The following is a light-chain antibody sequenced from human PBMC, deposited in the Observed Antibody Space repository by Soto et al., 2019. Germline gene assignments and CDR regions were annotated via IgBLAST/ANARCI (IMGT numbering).Light chain of an antibody. CDR1: SSDVGGYNV. V-gene: IGLV2-23*02. Sequence: SALTQPASVSGSPGQAITISCTGTSSDVGGYNVVSWYQQHPGKAPKLIIYEVTKRPSGVANRFSGSRSGNTASLTISGLQAEDEADYYCCSYAGSRNLIFGGGTKVTVL. CDR3: CSYAGSRNLI. J-gene: IGLJ2*01. CDR2: EVT.